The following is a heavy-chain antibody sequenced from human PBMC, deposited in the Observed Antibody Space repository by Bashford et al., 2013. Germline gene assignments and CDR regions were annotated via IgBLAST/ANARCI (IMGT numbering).Heavy chain of an antibody. CDR3: ARRTMITFGGGMDV. J-gene: IGHJ6*02. D-gene: IGHD3-16*01. CDR2: MNPNSGNT. Sequence: VASVKVSCKASGHTFTSYDINWVRRATGQGLEWMGWMNPNSGNTAYAQKFQGRVTMTRNTSISTAYMELSSLTSEDTAVYYCARRTMITFGGGMDVWGQGTTVTV. CDR1: GHTFTSYD. V-gene: IGHV1-8*02.